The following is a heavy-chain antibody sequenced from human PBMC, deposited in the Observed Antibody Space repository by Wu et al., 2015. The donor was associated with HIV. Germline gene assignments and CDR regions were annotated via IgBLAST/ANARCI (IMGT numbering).Heavy chain of an antibody. D-gene: IGHD5-12*01. J-gene: IGHJ3*01. V-gene: IGHV1-69*13. CDR1: GGTFSSRA. Sequence: QVHLVQSGAEVKKPGSSVKVSCTASGGTFSSRAISWVRQASGQGLEWMGRIIPVFDRVHYKQKFQGRVFITADEATSTVYMELSSLSSDDTAVYYCVGPYTGYAYDTFDVWGQGTLVTVSS. CDR2: IIPVFDRV. CDR3: VGPYTGYAYDTFDV.